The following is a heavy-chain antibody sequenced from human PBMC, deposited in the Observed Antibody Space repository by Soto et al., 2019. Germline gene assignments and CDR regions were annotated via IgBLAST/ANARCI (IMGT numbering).Heavy chain of an antibody. D-gene: IGHD6-19*01. CDR1: GFTFDDYA. J-gene: IGHJ4*02. CDR3: AKDAGYSSGWLVY. V-gene: IGHV3-9*01. Sequence: PGGSLRLSCAASGFTFDDYAMHWVRQAPGKGQEWVSGISWNSGSVGYADSVKGRFTISRDNAKNSLYLQMNSLRAEDTALYYCAKDAGYSSGWLVYWGQGTLVTVSS. CDR2: ISWNSGSV.